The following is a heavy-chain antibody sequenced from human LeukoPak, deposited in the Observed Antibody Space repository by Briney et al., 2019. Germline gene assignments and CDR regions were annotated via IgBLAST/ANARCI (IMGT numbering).Heavy chain of an antibody. CDR2: IIPILGIA. Sequence: ASVKVSCKASGGTFSSYAISWVRQAPGQGLEWMGRIIPILGIASYAQKFQGRVTITADKSTSTAYMELSSLRSEDTAVYYCASAPRSGYDLIDYWGQGTLVTVSS. CDR1: GGTFSSYA. V-gene: IGHV1-69*04. CDR3: ASAPRSGYDLIDY. D-gene: IGHD5-12*01. J-gene: IGHJ4*02.